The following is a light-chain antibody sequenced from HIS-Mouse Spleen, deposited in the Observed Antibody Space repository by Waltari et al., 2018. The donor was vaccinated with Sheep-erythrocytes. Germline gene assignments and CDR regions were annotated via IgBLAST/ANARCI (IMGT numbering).Light chain of an antibody. V-gene: IGLV2-23*01. CDR2: EGS. CDR3: CSYAGSSTWV. J-gene: IGLJ3*02. Sequence: QSALTQPASVSGSPGQSITISCTGTSSDVGSYNLVSWYQQHPGKAPKLIIYEGSKPPAGVSNRFSGSKSSNTASLTISGLQAEDEADYYCCSYAGSSTWVFGGGTKLTVL. CDR1: SSDVGSYNL.